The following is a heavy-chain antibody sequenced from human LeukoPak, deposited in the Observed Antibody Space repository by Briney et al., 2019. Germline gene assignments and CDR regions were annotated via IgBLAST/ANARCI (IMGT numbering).Heavy chain of an antibody. Sequence: SVTLSLTCAVYGGSFSGYYWSWIRQPPGKGLEWIGEINHSGSTNYNPSLRSRVTISVDTSKNQFSLKLSSVTAADTAVYYCARGRGGSSVFRNWGQGTLVTASS. J-gene: IGHJ4*02. CDR1: GGSFSGYY. CDR3: ARGRGGSSVFRN. V-gene: IGHV4-34*01. D-gene: IGHD6-6*01. CDR2: INHSGST.